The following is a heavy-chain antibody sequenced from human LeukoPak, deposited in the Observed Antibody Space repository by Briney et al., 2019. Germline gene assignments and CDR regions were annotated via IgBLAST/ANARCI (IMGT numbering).Heavy chain of an antibody. J-gene: IGHJ4*02. CDR2: IKQDGSEK. Sequence: PGGSLRLSCAASGFTVSSNYMSWVRQAPGKGLEWVANIKQDGSEKYYVDSVKGRFTISRDNARNSLYLQMNSLRAEDTAVYYCARDVSGVYYDSSGSDYWGQGTLVTVSS. V-gene: IGHV3-7*01. D-gene: IGHD3-22*01. CDR3: ARDVSGVYYDSSGSDY. CDR1: GFTVSSNY.